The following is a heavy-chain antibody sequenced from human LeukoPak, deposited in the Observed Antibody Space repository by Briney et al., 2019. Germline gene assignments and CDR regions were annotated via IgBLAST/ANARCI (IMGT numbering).Heavy chain of an antibody. J-gene: IGHJ4*02. CDR1: GYTFTSYD. CDR2: IIPILEIA. V-gene: IGHV1-69*04. CDR3: AREVSPQRRWVGAVPGRYFDT. Sequence: ASVKVSCKASGYTFTSYDINWVRQATGQGLEWMGRIIPILEIANYPQKFQERVTISADKSTSTAYMELRSLRSEDTAVYYCAREVSPQRRWVGAVPGRYFDTWGQGTLVTVSS. D-gene: IGHD6-19*01.